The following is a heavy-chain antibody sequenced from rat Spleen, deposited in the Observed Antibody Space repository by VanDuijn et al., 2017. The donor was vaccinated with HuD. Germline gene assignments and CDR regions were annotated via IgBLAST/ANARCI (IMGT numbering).Heavy chain of an antibody. J-gene: IGHJ2*01. V-gene: IGHV5S10*01. D-gene: IGHD5-1*01. CDR3: ARQNWPYYFDY. CDR1: GFSFTDYN. CDR2: IIYDGSRT. Sequence: EVQLVESGGGLVQPGRSLILSCAASGFSFTDYNMAWVRQAPKKGLEWVATIIYDGSRTYYRDSVKGRFTISRDNAKRTLYLQIDSLRSEDTATYYCARQNWPYYFDYWGQGVMVTVSS.